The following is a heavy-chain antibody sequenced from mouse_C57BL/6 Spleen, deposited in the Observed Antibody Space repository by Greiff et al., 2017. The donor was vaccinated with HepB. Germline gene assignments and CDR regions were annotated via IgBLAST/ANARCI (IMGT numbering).Heavy chain of an antibody. CDR3: ARRYGNYEDYAMDY. J-gene: IGHJ4*01. Sequence: QVQLQQSGAELMKPGASVKLSCKATGYTFTGYWIEWVKQRPGHGLEWIGEILPGNGSTNYNEKFKGKATFTADTSSNTAYMQLSSLTTEDSAIYYCARRYGNYEDYAMDYWGQGTSVTVSS. CDR2: ILPGNGST. V-gene: IGHV1-9*01. D-gene: IGHD2-10*02. CDR1: GYTFTGYW.